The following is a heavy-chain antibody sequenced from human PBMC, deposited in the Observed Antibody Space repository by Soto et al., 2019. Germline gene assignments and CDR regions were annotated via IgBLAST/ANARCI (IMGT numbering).Heavy chain of an antibody. D-gene: IGHD3-22*01. J-gene: IGHJ6*02. V-gene: IGHV5-51*01. Sequence: GESLKISCEGSGYNFNTYWIGWVRQMPGKGLEWMALIYPGDSDTRYSPSFEGQVTLSVDRSISTAYLQWSSLKASDTAMYYCARHGPRVYYDNSDYYYYGMDVWGQGTTVTVSS. CDR2: IYPGDSDT. CDR3: ARHGPRVYYDNSDYYYYGMDV. CDR1: GYNFNTYW.